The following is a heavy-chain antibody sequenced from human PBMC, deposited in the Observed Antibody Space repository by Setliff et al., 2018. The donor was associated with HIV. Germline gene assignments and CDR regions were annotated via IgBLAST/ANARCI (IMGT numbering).Heavy chain of an antibody. V-gene: IGHV3-23*01. Sequence: GGSLRLSCAASGFTFSSYTMNWVRQAPGMGLEWVSAISGSADSTYYAGAVKGRFTISRDDSKNTLYLQMNSLRTEDTALYYCARNTDVDSVYRPFHIWGQGTMVTVSS. D-gene: IGHD1-26*01. CDR1: GFTFSSYT. J-gene: IGHJ3*02. CDR2: ISGSADST. CDR3: ARNTDVDSVYRPFHI.